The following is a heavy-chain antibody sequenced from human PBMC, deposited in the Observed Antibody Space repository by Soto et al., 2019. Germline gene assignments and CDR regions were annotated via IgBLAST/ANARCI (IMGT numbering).Heavy chain of an antibody. CDR1: GGSISSYY. CDR2: ISYSGTT. V-gene: IGHV4-59*01. Sequence: QVQLQESGPGLVKPSETLSLTCTVSGGSISSYYWSWIRQPPGKGLEWIGYISYSGTTNYNPSLKSRVTISVDTAKNQFSLKLSSVTAADTAVYYCARDQGGGWSNIDDWGQGTLVTVSS. J-gene: IGHJ4*02. D-gene: IGHD6-19*01. CDR3: ARDQGGGWSNIDD.